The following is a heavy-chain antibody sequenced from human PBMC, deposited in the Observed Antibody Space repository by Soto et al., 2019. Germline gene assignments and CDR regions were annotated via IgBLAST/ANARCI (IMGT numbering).Heavy chain of an antibody. V-gene: IGHV1-46*03. D-gene: IGHD5-18*01. CDR1: GYTFTSYY. CDR3: ARKAGYSYGLGYAFDI. Sequence: ASVKVSCKASGYTFTSYYMHWVRQAPGQGLEWMGIINPSGGSTSYAQKFQGRVTMTRDTSTSTVYMELSSLRSEDTAVYYCARKAGYSYGLGYAFDIWGQGTMVTVSS. CDR2: INPSGGST. J-gene: IGHJ3*02.